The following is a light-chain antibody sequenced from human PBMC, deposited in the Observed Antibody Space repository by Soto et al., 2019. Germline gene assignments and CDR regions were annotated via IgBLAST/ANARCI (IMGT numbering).Light chain of an antibody. CDR3: QQRSNWPPLT. Sequence: EIVLTQSPGTLSLSPGERATLSCRASQSVSNNYLAWYQHKVGQAPRLLIHGASRRATGIPDRFSGSGSGTGFTLTISRLEPGDFAVYYCQQRSNWPPLTFGGGTKVEIK. CDR1: QSVSNNY. J-gene: IGKJ4*01. V-gene: IGKV3D-20*02. CDR2: GAS.